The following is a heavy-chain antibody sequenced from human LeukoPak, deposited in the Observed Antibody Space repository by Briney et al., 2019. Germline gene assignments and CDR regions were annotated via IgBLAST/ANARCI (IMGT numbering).Heavy chain of an antibody. Sequence: PGGSLRLSCAASGFTFSSYSMNWVRQAPARGLEWVSSISSSSSYIYYADSVKGRFTISRDNAKNSLYLQMNSLRAEDTAVYYCARGIAAAAFDYWGQGTLVTVSS. CDR3: ARGIAAAAFDY. CDR1: GFTFSSYS. D-gene: IGHD6-13*01. CDR2: ISSSSSYI. V-gene: IGHV3-21*01. J-gene: IGHJ4*02.